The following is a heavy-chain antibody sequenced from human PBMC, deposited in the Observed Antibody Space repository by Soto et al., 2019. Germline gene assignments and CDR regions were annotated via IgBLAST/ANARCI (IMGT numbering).Heavy chain of an antibody. CDR2: ISGSGGST. D-gene: IGHD3-10*01. CDR3: AKDYGSGLRGYYYYYGMDV. J-gene: IGHJ6*02. V-gene: IGHV3-23*01. CDR1: GFTFSSYA. Sequence: GGSLRLSCAASGFTFSSYAMSWVRPAPGKGLEWVSAISGSGGSTYYADSVKGRFTISRDNSKNTLYLQMNSLRAEDTAVYYCAKDYGSGLRGYYYYYGMDVWGQGTTVTVSS.